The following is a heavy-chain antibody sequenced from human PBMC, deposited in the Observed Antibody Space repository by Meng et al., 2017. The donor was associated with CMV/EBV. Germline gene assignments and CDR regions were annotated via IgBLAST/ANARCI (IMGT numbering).Heavy chain of an antibody. CDR3: AKDPGIAAAGVYYYYGMDV. CDR2: ISNSGSAK. D-gene: IGHD6-13*01. V-gene: IGHV3-48*01. Sequence: GESLKISCAASGFTFSSYTMNWVRQAPGKGLEWVSYISNSGSAKYYADSLRSRFTISRDNSKNTLYLQMNSLRAEDTAVYYCAKDPGIAAAGVYYYYGMDVWGQGTTVTVSS. J-gene: IGHJ6*02. CDR1: GFTFSSYT.